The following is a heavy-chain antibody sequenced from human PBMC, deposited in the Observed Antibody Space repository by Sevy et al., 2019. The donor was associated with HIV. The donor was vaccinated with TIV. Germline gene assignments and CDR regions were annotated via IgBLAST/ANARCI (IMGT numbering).Heavy chain of an antibody. CDR1: GYSISSGYY. CDR2: IYHSGST. Sequence: SETLSLTCTVSGYSISSGYYWGWIRQPPGKGLEWIGSIYHSGSTYYNPSLKSRVTISVDTSKNQFSLKLSSVTAADTAVYYGARGMGITIVREIGDWFDPWGQGTLVTVSS. V-gene: IGHV4-38-2*02. D-gene: IGHD3-10*01. J-gene: IGHJ5*02. CDR3: ARGMGITIVREIGDWFDP.